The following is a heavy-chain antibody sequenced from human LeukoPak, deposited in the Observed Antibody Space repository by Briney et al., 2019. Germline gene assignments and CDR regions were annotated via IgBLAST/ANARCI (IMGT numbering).Heavy chain of an antibody. D-gene: IGHD2-2*01. CDR3: AKNPLGYCSSTSCYTLPVDY. Sequence: GGSLRLSCAASGFTFSSYAMSWVRQAPGKGLEWVSAISGSGGSTYYADSVKGRFTIPRDNSKNTLYLQMNSLRAEDTAVYYCAKNPLGYCSSTSCYTLPVDYWGQGTLVTVSS. J-gene: IGHJ4*02. V-gene: IGHV3-23*01. CDR2: ISGSGGST. CDR1: GFTFSSYA.